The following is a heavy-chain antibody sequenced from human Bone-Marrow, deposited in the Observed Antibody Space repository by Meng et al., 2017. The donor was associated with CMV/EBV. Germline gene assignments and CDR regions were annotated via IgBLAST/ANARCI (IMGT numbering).Heavy chain of an antibody. V-gene: IGHV4-39*07. J-gene: IGHJ4*02. D-gene: IGHD6-19*01. CDR2: IYYSGST. Sequence: ESLKISCTVSGGSISSSSYYWGWIRQPPGKGLEWIGSIYYSGSTYYNPSLKSRVTISVDTSKNQFSLKLSSVTAADTAVYYCARATHPGGIAVAAPPINFDYWGQGTLVTVSS. CDR1: GGSISSSSYY. CDR3: ARATHPGGIAVAAPPINFDY.